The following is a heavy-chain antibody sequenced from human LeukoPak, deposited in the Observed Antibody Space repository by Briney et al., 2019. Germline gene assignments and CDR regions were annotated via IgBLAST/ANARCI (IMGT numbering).Heavy chain of an antibody. J-gene: IGHJ4*02. V-gene: IGHV3-30*03. CDR1: GFTFSSYG. Sequence: SGGSLRLSCVTSGFTFSSYGMHWVRQVPAKGLEWVAVISYDAKSNYHVDSVKGRFTISRDNSKNTLYLQMNSLRAEDTAVYYCARDKDVGATLLDYWGQGTLVTVSS. D-gene: IGHD1-26*01. CDR3: ARDKDVGATLLDY. CDR2: ISYDAKSN.